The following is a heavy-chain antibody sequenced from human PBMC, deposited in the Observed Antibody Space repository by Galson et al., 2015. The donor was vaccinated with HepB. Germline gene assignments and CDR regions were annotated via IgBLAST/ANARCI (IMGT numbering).Heavy chain of an antibody. V-gene: IGHV1-3*01. CDR3: ARVRVGATVVFDY. CDR1: GYTFTSYA. Sequence: SVKVSCKASGYTFTSYAMHWVRQAPGQRLEWMGWINAGNGNTKYSQKFQGRVTITRDTSASTAYMELSSLRSEDTAVYYCARVRVGATVVFDYWGQGTLVTVSS. J-gene: IGHJ4*02. D-gene: IGHD1-26*01. CDR2: INAGNGNT.